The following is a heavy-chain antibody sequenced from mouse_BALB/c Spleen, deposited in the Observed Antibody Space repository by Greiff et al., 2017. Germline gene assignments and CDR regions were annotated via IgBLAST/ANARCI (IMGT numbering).Heavy chain of an antibody. CDR1: GFTFTDYY. CDR3: ARDIVVFDY. D-gene: IGHD2-12*01. V-gene: IGHV7-3*02. CDR2: IRNKANGYTT. Sequence: EVQLVESGGGLVQPGGSLRLSCATSGFTFTDYYMSWVRQPPGKALEWLGFIRNKANGYTTEYSASVKGRFTISRDNSQSILYLQMNTLRAEDSATYYCARDIVVFDYWGQGTTLTVSS. J-gene: IGHJ2*01.